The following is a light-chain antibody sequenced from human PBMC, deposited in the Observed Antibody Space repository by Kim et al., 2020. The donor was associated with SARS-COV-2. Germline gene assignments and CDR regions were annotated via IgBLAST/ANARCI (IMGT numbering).Light chain of an antibody. CDR2: DDS. J-gene: IGLJ2*01. CDR3: QEWDTNSDHVV. CDR1: NIGSKS. V-gene: IGLV3-21*03. Sequence: SYELTQPPSVSVAPGKTARITCGGNNIGSKSVYWYQQKSGQAPVLVVFDDSDRPSGIPERFSGSRSGNTATLTVIRVEAGDEADYYCQEWDTNSDHVVFGGGTQLTVL.